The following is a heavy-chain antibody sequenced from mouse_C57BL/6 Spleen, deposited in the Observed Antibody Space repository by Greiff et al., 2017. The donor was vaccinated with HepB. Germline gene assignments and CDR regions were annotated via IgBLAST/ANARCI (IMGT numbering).Heavy chain of an antibody. CDR2: IDPEDGDT. CDR3: TTGLFLFAY. V-gene: IGHV14-1*01. D-gene: IGHD2-3*01. CDR1: GFNIKDYY. J-gene: IGHJ3*01. Sequence: EVQLQQSGAELVRPGASVKLSCTASGFNIKDYYMHWVKLRPEQGLEWIGRIDPEDGDTEYAPKFHGKATMTAETSSNTAYLQLSSLTSEDTAVYYCTTGLFLFAYWGQGTLVTVSA.